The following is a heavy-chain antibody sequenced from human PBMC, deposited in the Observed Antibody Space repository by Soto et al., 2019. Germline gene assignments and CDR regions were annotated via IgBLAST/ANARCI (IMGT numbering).Heavy chain of an antibody. D-gene: IGHD3-9*01. CDR2: ISSNSSYI. Sequence: PGGSLRLSCAASGLTFSSYSMNWVRQAPGKGLEWVSSISSNSSYIYYADSVKGRFTISRDNAKNSLYLQMNSLRAEDTAVYYCARDEGDYDILTGYHDYWGQGTLVTVSS. J-gene: IGHJ4*02. CDR3: ARDEGDYDILTGYHDY. V-gene: IGHV3-21*01. CDR1: GLTFSSYS.